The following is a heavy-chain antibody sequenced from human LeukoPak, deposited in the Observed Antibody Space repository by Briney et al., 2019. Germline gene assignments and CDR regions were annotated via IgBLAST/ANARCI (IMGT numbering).Heavy chain of an antibody. J-gene: IGHJ4*02. CDR1: GYSISSNYY. CDR3: AGATGDGTAFFRQ. CDR2: IHHSGST. D-gene: IGHD1-7*01. Sequence: SETLSLTCTVSGYSISSNYYWGWIRQPPGKGLEWIGSIHHSGSTYYNPSLKSRVTISVDTSKNHFSLKMSSVTAADTAVYYCAGATGDGTAFFRQWGQGTLVTVSS. V-gene: IGHV4-38-2*02.